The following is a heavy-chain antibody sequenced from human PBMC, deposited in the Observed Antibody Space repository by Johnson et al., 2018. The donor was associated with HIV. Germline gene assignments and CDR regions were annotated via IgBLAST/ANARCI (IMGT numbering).Heavy chain of an antibody. Sequence: QVQLVESGGGVVQPGTSLRLSCAASGFTFSTYDMHWVRQAPGKGLEWVAVARFDEVRKYSIDSVKGRFTIARDNSQNTLYLQMNNLSAEETSVYYCAKDFGSSSWHAFDVWGQGTMVTVSS. CDR2: ARFDEVRK. J-gene: IGHJ3*01. V-gene: IGHV3-33*06. CDR3: AKDFGSSSWHAFDV. CDR1: GFTFSTYD. D-gene: IGHD6-13*01.